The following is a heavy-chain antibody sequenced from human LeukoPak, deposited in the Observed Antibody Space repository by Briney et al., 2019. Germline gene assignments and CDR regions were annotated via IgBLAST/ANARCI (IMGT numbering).Heavy chain of an antibody. CDR2: ISSNGGST. Sequence: GGSLRLSCSASGFTLSSYAMHRVRQAPGKGLEYVSAISSNGGSTYYADSVKGRFTISRDNSKNTLYLQMSSLRAEDTAVYYCAVVPAANKYFDYWGQGTLVTVSS. CDR1: GFTLSSYA. J-gene: IGHJ4*02. CDR3: AVVPAANKYFDY. D-gene: IGHD2-2*01. V-gene: IGHV3-64D*06.